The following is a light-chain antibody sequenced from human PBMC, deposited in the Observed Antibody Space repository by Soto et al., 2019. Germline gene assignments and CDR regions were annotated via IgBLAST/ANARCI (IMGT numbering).Light chain of an antibody. V-gene: IGKV3-20*01. Sequence: EIVLTQSPGTLSLSPGERATLSCRASQSVSSSYLAWYQQKPGQAPRLLIYGASSRATGIPDRFSGSGSGSDFTLTISTLEREDFAVYYCQQDGSSPPVTFGQGTRLEIK. CDR2: GAS. J-gene: IGKJ5*01. CDR3: QQDGSSPPVT. CDR1: QSVSSSY.